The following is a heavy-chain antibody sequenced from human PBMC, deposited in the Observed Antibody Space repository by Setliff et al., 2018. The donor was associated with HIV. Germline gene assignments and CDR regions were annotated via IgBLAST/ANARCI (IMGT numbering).Heavy chain of an antibody. CDR2: IYPGDSET. CDR1: GYTFTSNW. D-gene: IGHD3-22*01. V-gene: IGHV5-51*01. Sequence: PGESLKISCKGSGYTFTSNWIAWIRQMPGRGLEWMGMIYPGDSETKYSPSFQGQVTISVDKSISTAYLQWSSLKASDTAMYYCARQGVQYYQSSGCYPSYYHYGMDVWGQGTTVTVSS. J-gene: IGHJ6*02. CDR3: ARQGVQYYQSSGCYPSYYHYGMDV.